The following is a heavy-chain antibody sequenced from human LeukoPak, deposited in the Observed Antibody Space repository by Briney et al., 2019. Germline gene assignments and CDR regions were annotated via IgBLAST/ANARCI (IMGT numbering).Heavy chain of an antibody. Sequence: SETLSLTYAVYGGSFSGYYWSWIRQPPGKGLEWIGEINHSGSTNYNPSLKSRVTISEDTSKNHFSLKLSSVTAADTAVYYCARASWLPQSRNYYYMDVWGKGTTVTISS. V-gene: IGHV4-34*01. CDR1: GGSFSGYY. J-gene: IGHJ6*03. CDR2: INHSGST. CDR3: ARASWLPQSRNYYYMDV. D-gene: IGHD5-12*01.